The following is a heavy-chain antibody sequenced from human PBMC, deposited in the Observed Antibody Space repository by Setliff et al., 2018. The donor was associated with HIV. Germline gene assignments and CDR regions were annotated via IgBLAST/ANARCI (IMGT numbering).Heavy chain of an antibody. Sequence: PSETLSLTCTVSGDTDFYWSWIRQSPGEGLEWIGYIHASGKANYNPSLKSRVTISLDTSKMQFSLRLTSVTAADTAVYYCATVDPSGGNFLAYWGQGTLVTVSS. CDR1: GDTDFY. CDR3: ATVDPSGGNFLAY. CDR2: IHASGKA. V-gene: IGHV4-4*09. D-gene: IGHD2-21*02. J-gene: IGHJ4*02.